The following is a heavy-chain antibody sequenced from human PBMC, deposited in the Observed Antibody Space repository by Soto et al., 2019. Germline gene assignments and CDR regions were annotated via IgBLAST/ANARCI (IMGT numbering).Heavy chain of an antibody. J-gene: IGHJ6*02. V-gene: IGHV1-18*01. D-gene: IGHD2-15*01. CDR2: ISPYTGNT. CDR3: AMVDLYVTPTPQDV. Sequence: QVQLEQSGDEVKKPGASVKVSCKASGYIFVNYGIAWVRQAPGQGLEWLGWISPYTGNTYYATKVQGRLTLTTDTSTGPDFMDLGRLTPADTAVYYCAMVDLYVTPTPQDVWGQGTTVTVSS. CDR1: GYIFVNYG.